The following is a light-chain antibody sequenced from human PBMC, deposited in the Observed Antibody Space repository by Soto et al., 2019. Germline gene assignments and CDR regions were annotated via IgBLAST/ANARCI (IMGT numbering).Light chain of an antibody. J-gene: IGLJ2*01. CDR2: EVS. V-gene: IGLV2-14*01. Sequence: QSALTQPASVSGSPGQSITISCTGTSGDIGGYKYVSWYQQHPGKAPRLIIYEVSNRPSGVSSRFSGSKSGNTASLTISGLQADDEADYYCSSYSTSSTDVLFGGGTKVTVL. CDR3: SSYSTSSTDVL. CDR1: SGDIGGYKY.